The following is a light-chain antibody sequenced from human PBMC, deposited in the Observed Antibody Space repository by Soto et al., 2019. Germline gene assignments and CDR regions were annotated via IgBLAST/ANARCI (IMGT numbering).Light chain of an antibody. Sequence: EIVLTQSPATLSLSPGEGATLSCRASQSVSSYLAWYQQKPGQAPRLLIYDASNRATGIPARFSGSGSGTDFTLTISSLEPEEFAVYYCQQRSNWPWTFGQGTKVESK. V-gene: IGKV3-11*01. CDR2: DAS. CDR1: QSVSSY. J-gene: IGKJ1*01. CDR3: QQRSNWPWT.